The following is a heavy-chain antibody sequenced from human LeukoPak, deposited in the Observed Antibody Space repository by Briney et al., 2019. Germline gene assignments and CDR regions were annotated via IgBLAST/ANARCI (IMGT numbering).Heavy chain of an antibody. D-gene: IGHD3-10*01. CDR3: ARDLPDGVLWFGELLRFDY. CDR2: ISAYNGNT. J-gene: IGHJ4*02. Sequence: ASVKVSCKASGYTVTSYGISWVRQAPGQGLEWMGGISAYNGNTNYAQKLQGRVTMTTDTSTSTAYMELRSLRSDDTAVYYCARDLPDGVLWFGELLRFDYWGQGTLVTVSS. CDR1: GYTVTSYG. V-gene: IGHV1-18*01.